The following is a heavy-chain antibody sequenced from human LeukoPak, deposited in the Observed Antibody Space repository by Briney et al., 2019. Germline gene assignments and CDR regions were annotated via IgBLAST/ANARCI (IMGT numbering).Heavy chain of an antibody. V-gene: IGHV3-23*01. J-gene: IGHJ4*02. CDR1: GFTFSSYA. D-gene: IGHD6-19*01. Sequence: PGGSLRLSCAASGFTFSSYAMSWVRQAPGKGLEWVSAISGSGGSTYYADSVKGRFTISRDNSKNTLYLQMNSLRAEDTAVYYCAKDWEEQWLPQPPPFDYWGQGTLVTVSS. CDR3: AKDWEEQWLPQPPPFDY. CDR2: ISGSGGST.